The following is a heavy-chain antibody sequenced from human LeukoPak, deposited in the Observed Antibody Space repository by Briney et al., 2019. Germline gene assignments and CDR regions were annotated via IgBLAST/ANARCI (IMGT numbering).Heavy chain of an antibody. D-gene: IGHD6-19*01. CDR3: TRRASSGWEYDY. CDR1: GDSISSYY. Sequence: SETLSLTCTVSGDSISSYYWSWVRQPPGKGLEWIGYIYYSGSANYNPSLKSRVTISVDTSKNQFSLKLSSVTAADTAMYYCTRRASSGWEYDYWGQGTLVTVSS. CDR2: IYYSGSA. J-gene: IGHJ4*02. V-gene: IGHV4-59*08.